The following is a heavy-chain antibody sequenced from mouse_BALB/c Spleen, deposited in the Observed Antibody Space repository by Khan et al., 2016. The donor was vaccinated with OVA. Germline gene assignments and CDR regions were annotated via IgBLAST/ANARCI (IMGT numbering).Heavy chain of an antibody. CDR1: GFTFSNYA. Sequence: EVELVESGGGLVQPGGSLKLSCEGSGFTFSNYAMSWVRQTPEKRLEWVASISSGGNTYYSDSVKGRFTISRDNARNILYLQMSSLRSEDTAMDYCARDYWFTYWGQGTLVTVSA. V-gene: IGHV5-6-5*01. CDR3: ARDYWFTY. CDR2: ISSGGNT. J-gene: IGHJ3*01.